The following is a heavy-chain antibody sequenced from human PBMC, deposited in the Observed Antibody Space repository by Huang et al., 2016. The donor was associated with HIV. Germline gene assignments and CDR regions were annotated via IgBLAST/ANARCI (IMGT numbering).Heavy chain of an antibody. V-gene: IGHV4-59*01. J-gene: IGHJ5*02. CDR2: IYYSGST. CDR3: ASASIAARRWFDP. CDR1: GGSMSSYY. Sequence: QVQLQESGPGLVKPSETLSLTYTVSGGSMSSYYWSWIRQPPGKGLEWIGYIYYSGSTNYNPSLKSRVTISVDTSKNQFSLRLSSVTAADTAVYYCASASIAARRWFDPWGQGSLVTVSS. D-gene: IGHD6-6*01.